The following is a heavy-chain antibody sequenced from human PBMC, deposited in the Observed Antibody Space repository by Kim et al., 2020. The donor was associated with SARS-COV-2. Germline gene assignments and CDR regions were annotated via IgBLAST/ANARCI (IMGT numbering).Heavy chain of an antibody. D-gene: IGHD2-15*01. CDR1: GGTFSSYA. CDR3: ARAGLVVVAAHDYYYGMDV. J-gene: IGHJ6*02. V-gene: IGHV1-69*13. CDR2: IIPIFGTA. Sequence: SVKVSCKASGGTFSSYAISWVRQAPGQGLEWMGGIIPIFGTANYAQKFQGRVTITADESTSTAYMELSSLRSEDTAVYYCARAGLVVVAAHDYYYGMDVWGQGTTVTVSS.